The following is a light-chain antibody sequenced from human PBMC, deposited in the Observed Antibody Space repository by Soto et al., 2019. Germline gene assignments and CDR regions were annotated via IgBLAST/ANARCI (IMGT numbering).Light chain of an antibody. V-gene: IGKV1-5*03. CDR2: KAS. CDR3: QQYQSTTWT. J-gene: IGKJ1*01. Sequence: DIQMTQAPCTLSASVGDRVTITCRASQSISSWLAWYRQKPGKAPKLLIYKASSLESGVPSRFSGSGSGTEYTLTISSLQPDDFATYYCQQYQSTTWTFGQGTKVDIK. CDR1: QSISSW.